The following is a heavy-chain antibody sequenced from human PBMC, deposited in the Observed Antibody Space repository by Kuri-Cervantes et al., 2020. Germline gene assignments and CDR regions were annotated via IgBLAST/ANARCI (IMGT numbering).Heavy chain of an antibody. J-gene: IGHJ5*02. CDR2: TRNKANSYTT. Sequence: GGSLRLSCVASGFTASDHSMDWVRQAPGKGLEWVAHTRNKANSYTTEYAASVKGRFTISRDDSKNSLYLQMNSLRVEDTAVYYCARDPSRVWFAELGEGFVDLWGQGTLVTVSS. CDR1: GFTASDHS. CDR3: ARDPSRVWFAELGEGFVDL. V-gene: IGHV3-72*01. D-gene: IGHD3-10*01.